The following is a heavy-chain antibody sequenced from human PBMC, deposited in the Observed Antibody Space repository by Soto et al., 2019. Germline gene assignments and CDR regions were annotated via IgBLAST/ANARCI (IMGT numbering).Heavy chain of an antibody. Sequence: SETLSLTCTVSGGSIGGGGDYWSWIRQHPGKGLEWIGYIYYSGSTYYNPSLKSRVTISVDTSKNQFSLRLSSVTAADTAVYYCARALDSSGYYYREYFQHWGQGTLVTVSS. J-gene: IGHJ1*01. CDR1: GGSIGGGGDY. CDR3: ARALDSSGYYYREYFQH. D-gene: IGHD3-22*01. CDR2: IYYSGST. V-gene: IGHV4-31*03.